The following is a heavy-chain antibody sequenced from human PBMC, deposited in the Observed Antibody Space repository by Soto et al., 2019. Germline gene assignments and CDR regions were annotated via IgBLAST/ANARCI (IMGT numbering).Heavy chain of an antibody. V-gene: IGHV3-23*01. CDR2: ISGSDGST. CDR1: GFSFSSYA. Sequence: EVQLLESGGGLVQSGGSLRLSCVASGFSFSSYAMSWVRQAPGKGLEWVSVISGSDGSTYYADSVKGRFTISRDNSKNTLFLQMNCLRAEDTAVYYCARDREKDAWYEDYWGQGTLVTVSS. J-gene: IGHJ4*02. D-gene: IGHD6-13*01. CDR3: ARDREKDAWYEDY.